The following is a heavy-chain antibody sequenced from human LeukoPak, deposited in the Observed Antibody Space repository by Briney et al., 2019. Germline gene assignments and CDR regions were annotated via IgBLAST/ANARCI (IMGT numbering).Heavy chain of an antibody. CDR3: VKEEAQRAADS. Sequence: GGSLRLSCAASGFTFSSNAMAWVRQAPGKGLEWVSAISGSGDRTYYADSVKGRFTISRDNSKKTVYLQMNSLRAEDTAVYYCVKEEAQRAADSWGQGTLVTVSS. V-gene: IGHV3-23*01. CDR1: GFTFSSNA. J-gene: IGHJ4*02. CDR2: ISGSGDRT. D-gene: IGHD6-25*01.